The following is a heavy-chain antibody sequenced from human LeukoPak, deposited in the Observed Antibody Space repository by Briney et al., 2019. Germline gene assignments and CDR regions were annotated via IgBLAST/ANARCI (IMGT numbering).Heavy chain of an antibody. D-gene: IGHD6-13*01. Sequence: GRSLRLSCAASGFIFSTYAMHWVRQAPGKGLEWVAIISSDGGTKYYADSVKGRFTISRDNSKNTLYVQMNSLRAEDTAVYYCVRDTAGYTNSWAALAYWGQGTLVTVSS. J-gene: IGHJ4*02. CDR2: ISSDGGTK. CDR3: VRDTAGYTNSWAALAY. V-gene: IGHV3-30-3*01. CDR1: GFIFSTYA.